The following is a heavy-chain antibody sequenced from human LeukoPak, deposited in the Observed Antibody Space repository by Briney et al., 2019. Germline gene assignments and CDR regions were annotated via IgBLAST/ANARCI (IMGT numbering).Heavy chain of an antibody. V-gene: IGHV4-61*02. Sequence: SQTLSLTCTVSGGSISSGSYYWSWIRQPVGKGLEWIGRIYTSGSTNYNPSLKSRVTISVDTSKNQFSLKLSSVTAADTAVYYCAIEQYGDYPDYWGQGTLVTVSS. CDR3: AIEQYGDYPDY. D-gene: IGHD4-17*01. CDR1: GGSISSGSYY. CDR2: IYTSGST. J-gene: IGHJ4*02.